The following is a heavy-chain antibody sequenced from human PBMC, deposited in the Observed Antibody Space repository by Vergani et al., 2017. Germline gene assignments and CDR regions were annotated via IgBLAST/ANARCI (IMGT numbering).Heavy chain of an antibody. Sequence: EVQLVESGGGLVQPGGSLRLSCAASGFTFSSYSMNWVRQAPGKGLEWVSYISSSSSTIYYADSVKGRFTISRDNAKNSLYLQMNSLRAEVTAVYYCARDRAGAARYWYFDLWGRGTLVTVSS. CDR3: ARDRAGAARYWYFDL. J-gene: IGHJ2*01. V-gene: IGHV3-48*01. CDR1: GFTFSSYS. D-gene: IGHD6-6*01. CDR2: ISSSSSTI.